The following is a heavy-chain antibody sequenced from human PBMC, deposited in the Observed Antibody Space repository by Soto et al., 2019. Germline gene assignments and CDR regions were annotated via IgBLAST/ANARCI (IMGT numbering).Heavy chain of an antibody. CDR2: ISGSGGST. Sequence: EVQLLESGGGLVQPGGSLRLSCAASGFTFSSYAMSWVRQAPGKVLEWVSAISGSGGSTYYADSVKGRFTISRDNSKNTLYLQMNSLRAEDTAVYYCAKRDVVVVAATTPRDYWGQGTLVTVSS. CDR3: AKRDVVVVAATTPRDY. V-gene: IGHV3-23*01. CDR1: GFTFSSYA. D-gene: IGHD2-15*01. J-gene: IGHJ4*02.